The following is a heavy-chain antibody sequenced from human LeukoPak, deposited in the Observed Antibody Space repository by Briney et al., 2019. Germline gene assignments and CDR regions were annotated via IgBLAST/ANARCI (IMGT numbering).Heavy chain of an antibody. J-gene: IGHJ3*02. CDR1: GGSISSYY. V-gene: IGHV4-59*01. CDR2: IYYSGST. Sequence: SETLSLTCTVSGGSISSYYWSWIRQPPGKGLEWIGYIYYSGSTNYNPPLKSRVTISVDTSKNQFSLKLSSVTAADTAVYYCARGDSSGYYYGTYDAFDIWGQGTMVTVSS. CDR3: ARGDSSGYYYGTYDAFDI. D-gene: IGHD3-22*01.